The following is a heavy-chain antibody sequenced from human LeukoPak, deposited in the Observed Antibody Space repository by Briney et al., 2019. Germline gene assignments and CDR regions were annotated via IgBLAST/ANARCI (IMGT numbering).Heavy chain of an antibody. Sequence: SETLSLTCTVSGGSVSSGSYYWSWIRQPPGKGLEWIGYIYYSGGTNYNPSLKSRVTISVDTSKNQFSLKLSSVTAADTAVYYCARVIYSSGYLPDYWGQGTLVTVSS. J-gene: IGHJ4*02. CDR3: ARVIYSSGYLPDY. V-gene: IGHV4-61*01. D-gene: IGHD3-22*01. CDR1: GGSVSSGSYY. CDR2: IYYSGGT.